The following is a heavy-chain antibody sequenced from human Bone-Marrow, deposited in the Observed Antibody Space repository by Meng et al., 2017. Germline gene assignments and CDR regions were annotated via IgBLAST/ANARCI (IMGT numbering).Heavy chain of an antibody. Sequence: VDVVESGGGVGQAGGSLRLSCAALGFSFSSYLMHWVRQAPGKGLEWLAAISNDGSNTDYADSVKGRFTISRDNSKDTVFLQMNSLRIEDTAVYYCAREIGGTTPDYWGQGTLVTVSS. D-gene: IGHD1-1*01. CDR3: AREIGGTTPDY. J-gene: IGHJ4*02. V-gene: IGHV3-30*01. CDR1: GFSFSSYL. CDR2: ISNDGSNT.